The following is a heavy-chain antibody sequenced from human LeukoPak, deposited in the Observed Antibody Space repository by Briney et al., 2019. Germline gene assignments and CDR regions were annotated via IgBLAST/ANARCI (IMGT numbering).Heavy chain of an antibody. Sequence: PGGSLRLSCAASGFTFSSYAMSWVRQAPGKGLEWVSAISGSGGSTYYADSVKGRFTISRDNSKNKMYLQMNSLRAEDTAVYYCAKDRDFSKVQVELDYWGQGTLVTVSS. V-gene: IGHV3-23*01. CDR2: ISGSGGST. CDR1: GFTFSSYA. J-gene: IGHJ4*02. CDR3: AKDRDFSKVQVELDY. D-gene: IGHD3-3*01.